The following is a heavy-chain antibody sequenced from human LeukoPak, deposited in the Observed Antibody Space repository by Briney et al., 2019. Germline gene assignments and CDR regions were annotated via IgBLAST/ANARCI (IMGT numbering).Heavy chain of an antibody. CDR1: GFTFTKYA. CDR3: AKGIESSGSYYTGFDY. V-gene: IGHV3-23*01. D-gene: IGHD1-26*01. J-gene: IGHJ4*02. Sequence: GGSLRLSCAASGFTFTKYAMSWVRQAPGKGLEWVSGISGSGGSTYYADSVEGRFTISRDNSKTTLYLQMNSLRAEDTAVYYCAKGIESSGSYYTGFDYWGQGTLVTVSS. CDR2: ISGSGGST.